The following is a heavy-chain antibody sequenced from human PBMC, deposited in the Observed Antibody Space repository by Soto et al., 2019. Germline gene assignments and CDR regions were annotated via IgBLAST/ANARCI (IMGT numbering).Heavy chain of an antibody. V-gene: IGHV5-10-1*01. J-gene: IGHJ5*02. CDR2: IDPSDSYT. D-gene: IGHD3-3*01. CDR1: GYSFTSYW. CDR3: ARLGTIFGATGWFDP. Sequence: PGESLKISCKGSGYSFTSYWISWVRQMPGKGLEWMGRIDPSDSYTNYSPSFQGHVTISADKSISTAYLQWSSLKASDTAMYYCARLGTIFGATGWFDPWGQGTLVTVSS.